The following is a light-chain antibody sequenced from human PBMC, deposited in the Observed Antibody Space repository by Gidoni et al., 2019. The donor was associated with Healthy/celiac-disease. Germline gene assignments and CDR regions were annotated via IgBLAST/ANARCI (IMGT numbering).Light chain of an antibody. J-gene: IGKJ4*01. CDR3: QQYNNWPPLT. CDR2: GAS. V-gene: IGKV3-15*01. Sequence: EIVLTQSPATLSVSPGERATLSCRASQSVSSNLAWYQQKPGQAPRLLIYGASTRATSIPTRFSGSGSGTEFTLTISSLQSEEFAVYYCQQYNNWPPLTFGGXTKVEIK. CDR1: QSVSSN.